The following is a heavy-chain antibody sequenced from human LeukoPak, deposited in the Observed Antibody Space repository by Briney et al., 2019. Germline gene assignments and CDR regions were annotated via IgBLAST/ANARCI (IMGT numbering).Heavy chain of an antibody. D-gene: IGHD6-13*01. CDR3: ASARQLVRCAFDI. J-gene: IGHJ3*02. V-gene: IGHV3-7*02. CDR1: GCTFRSYR. CDR2: IKQGESER. Sequence: GGSLRLSCAASGCTFRSYRMNWVRQAPGKGLEWVASIKQGESERYYVDYGNGRFTISRTNGKNSMYLQMNSLRAEDTAVYYCASARQLVRCAFDIWGQGTMVTVSS.